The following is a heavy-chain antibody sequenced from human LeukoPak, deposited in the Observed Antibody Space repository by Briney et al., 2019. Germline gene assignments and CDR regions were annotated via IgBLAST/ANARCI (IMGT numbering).Heavy chain of an antibody. CDR3: ARYIYYYDSSGYLQSFDY. CDR2: IYYSGST. CDR1: GGSISSGGYY. D-gene: IGHD3-22*01. V-gene: IGHV4-31*03. Sequence: PSETLSLTCTVSGGSISSGGYYWSWIRQHPGKGLEWIGYIYYSGSTYYNPSLKSRVTISVDTSKNQFSLKLSSVTAADTAVYYCARYIYYYDSSGYLQSFDYWGQGTLVTVSS. J-gene: IGHJ4*02.